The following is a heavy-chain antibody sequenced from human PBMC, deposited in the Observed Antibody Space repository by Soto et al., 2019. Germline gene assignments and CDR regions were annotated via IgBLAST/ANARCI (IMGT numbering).Heavy chain of an antibody. V-gene: IGHV3-66*01. CDR1: GFTVSSNY. CDR2: IYIDGNT. Sequence: EVPVVESGGDLVQPGGSLRLSCAASGFTVSSNYMSWVRQAPGKGLEWLSVIYIDGNTFYADSVKGRFTISRDNSKNTLYLQMNNLRVEDTAMYYCVRDQSLVATTWGQGTLVTVSS. CDR3: VRDQSLVATT. D-gene: IGHD5-12*01. J-gene: IGHJ4*02.